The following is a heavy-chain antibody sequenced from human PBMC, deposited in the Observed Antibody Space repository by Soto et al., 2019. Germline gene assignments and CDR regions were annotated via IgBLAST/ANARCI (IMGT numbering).Heavy chain of an antibody. CDR1: GFMFSHDW. J-gene: IGHJ6*02. Sequence: GGSLRLSCAASGFMFSHDWMNWVRQGPGKGLEWIARIISGGSRVTYADSVEGRFTITRDNAKDMLFLEMHSLTVEDTAVYYCARERTSKGGLDVWGQGTTVTVSS. CDR2: IISGGSRV. CDR3: ARERTSKGGLDV. V-gene: IGHV3-74*01.